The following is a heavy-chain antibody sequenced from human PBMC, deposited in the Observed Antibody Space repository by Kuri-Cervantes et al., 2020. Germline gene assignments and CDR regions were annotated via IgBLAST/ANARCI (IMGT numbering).Heavy chain of an antibody. CDR3: ATGIAPRGPLVYYYYMDV. D-gene: IGHD6-6*01. CDR1: GGTFSSYA. CDR2: IIPIFGTA. V-gene: IGHV1-69*06. J-gene: IGHJ6*03. Sequence: SVKVSCKASGGTFSSYAISWVRQAPGQGLEWMGGIIPIFGTANYAQKFQGRVTITADKSTSTAYMELSSLRSEDTAVYYCATGIAPRGPLVYYYYMDVWGKGTAVTVSS.